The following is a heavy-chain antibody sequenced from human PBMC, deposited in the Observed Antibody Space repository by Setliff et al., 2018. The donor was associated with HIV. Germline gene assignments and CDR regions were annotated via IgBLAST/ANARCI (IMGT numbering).Heavy chain of an antibody. Sequence: PSETLSLTCAVYGGSLTGYFWTWIRQSPGKGLEWVGQVNRDGGAHYNPSLRSRVTISLDTSNTPSSLKLTFMPAADTAVYYCARGWVRGPIISPGTHFAYGLDVWGQGTPVTVSS. CDR2: VNRDGGA. CDR1: GGSLTGYF. V-gene: IGHV4-34*01. D-gene: IGHD3-10*01. J-gene: IGHJ6*02. CDR3: ARGWVRGPIISPGTHFAYGLDV.